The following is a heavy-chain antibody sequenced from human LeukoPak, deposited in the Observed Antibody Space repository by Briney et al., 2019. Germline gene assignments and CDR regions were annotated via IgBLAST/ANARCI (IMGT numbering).Heavy chain of an antibody. D-gene: IGHD3-22*01. J-gene: IGHJ4*02. CDR2: ISRSGST. V-gene: IGHV4-34*01. CDR3: VTYYYGSSAPKRNY. Sequence: PSETLSLTCAVYGGSFSDYFWSWIRQPPGKGLEWIGEISRSGSTIYNPSLRSRVTISGDTSKKQFSLKLSSVTAADTAVYYCVTYYYGSSAPKRNYWGQGILVTVSS. CDR1: GGSFSDYF.